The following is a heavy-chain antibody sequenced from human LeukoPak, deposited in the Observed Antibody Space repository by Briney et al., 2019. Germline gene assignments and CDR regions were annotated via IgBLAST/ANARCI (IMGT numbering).Heavy chain of an antibody. CDR3: ARAGSGSHPKELGAFDI. J-gene: IGHJ3*02. Sequence: PGGSLRLSCAASGFTFSNYGMHWVRQAPGKGLHWVAVIWYDGTNKYCADSVKGRFTISRDNSKNTLYLQMNSLRAEDTAVYYCARAGSGSHPKELGAFDIWGHGTMVTVSS. D-gene: IGHD1-26*01. CDR2: IWYDGTNK. CDR1: GFTFSNYG. V-gene: IGHV3-33*01.